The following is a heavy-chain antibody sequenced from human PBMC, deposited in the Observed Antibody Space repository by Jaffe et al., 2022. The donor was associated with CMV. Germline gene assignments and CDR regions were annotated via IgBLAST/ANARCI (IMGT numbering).Heavy chain of an antibody. CDR1: GGTLRDYA. Sequence: QVQLVQSGAEVKKTGSSVKVSCKASGGTLRDYAISWVRQAPGQGLEWMGGVIPIFGPANYAQKFQGRVTIIVDEVASTAYMELSSLRSADTAVYYCARGDGGFDHVGRNNFYYAMDVWGQGTTVTVSS. D-gene: IGHD1-26*01. V-gene: IGHV1-69*01. J-gene: IGHJ6*02. CDR2: VIPIFGPA. CDR3: ARGDGGFDHVGRNNFYYAMDV.